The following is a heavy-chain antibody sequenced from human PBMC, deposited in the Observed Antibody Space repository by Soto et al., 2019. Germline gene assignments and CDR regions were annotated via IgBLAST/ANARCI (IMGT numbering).Heavy chain of an antibody. V-gene: IGHV3-30*18. Sequence: QVQLVESGGGVVQPGRSLRLSCAASGFTFRSYAMHWVRQAPGKGLEWVAFISYDGRNKCYADSVKGRFTISRDNSKNTLYLQMNSLRAEDTAVYYCAKESDAFDIWGQGTMVTVSS. J-gene: IGHJ3*02. CDR1: GFTFRSYA. CDR3: AKESDAFDI. CDR2: ISYDGRNK.